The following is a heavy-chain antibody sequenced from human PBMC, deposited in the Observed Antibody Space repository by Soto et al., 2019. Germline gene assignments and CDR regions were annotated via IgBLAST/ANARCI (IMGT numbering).Heavy chain of an antibody. D-gene: IGHD3-10*01. CDR1: GDSFTSYD. V-gene: IGHV1-8*01. CDR2: MNPNSGNT. CDR3: ARGGDYYGSGSSYFDP. Sequence: SAKVCCKACGDSFTSYDINWVRQATEQGLEWMGWMNPNSGNTGYAQKFQGRVTKTRNTSISTAYMEVSSLRSDDTAVYYCARGGDYYGSGSSYFDPWGQGTQVTVSS. J-gene: IGHJ5*02.